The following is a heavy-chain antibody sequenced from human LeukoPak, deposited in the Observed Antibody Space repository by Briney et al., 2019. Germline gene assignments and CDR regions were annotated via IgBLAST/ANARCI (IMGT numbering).Heavy chain of an antibody. CDR2: IYYSGST. V-gene: IGHV4-30-4*01. D-gene: IGHD3-22*01. Sequence: SETLSLTCTVSGGSISSGDYYWSWIRQPPGKGLEWIGYIYYSGSTYYNPSLKSRVTISVDTSKNQFSLKLSSVTAADTAVYYCARGPGYRYYYDSSGYFYWGQGTLVTVSS. CDR3: ARGPGYRYYYDSSGYFY. J-gene: IGHJ4*02. CDR1: GGSISSGDYY.